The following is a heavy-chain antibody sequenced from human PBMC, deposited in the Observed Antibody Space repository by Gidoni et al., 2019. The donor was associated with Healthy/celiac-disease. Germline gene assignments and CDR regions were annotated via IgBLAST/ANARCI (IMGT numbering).Heavy chain of an antibody. J-gene: IGHJ4*02. V-gene: IGHV3-9*01. CDR2: ISWNSGSI. Sequence: EVQLVASGGNLVQPGRSLRLSCAASGFTFDDYAMHWVWQAPGKGLEWVSGISWNSGSIGDADSVKGRVTISRDNAKNSLYLQMNSLRAEDTALYYCAKDLAYSSTCFDYWGQGTLVTVSS. CDR3: AKDLAYSSTCFDY. CDR1: GFTFDDYA. D-gene: IGHD6-13*01.